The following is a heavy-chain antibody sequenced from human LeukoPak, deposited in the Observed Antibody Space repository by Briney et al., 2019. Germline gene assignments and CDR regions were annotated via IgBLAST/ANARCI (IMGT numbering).Heavy chain of an antibody. V-gene: IGHV1-2*02. J-gene: IGHJ6*03. D-gene: IGHD6-13*01. CDR1: GYTFTSYY. Sequence: ASVKVSCKASGYTFTSYYMHWVRQAPGQGLEWMGWINPNSGGTNYAQKFQGRVTMTRDTSISTAYMELSRLRSDDTAVYYCARSPRRAAAGKGDYYYYMDVWGKGTTVTVSS. CDR3: ARSPRRAAAGKGDYYYYMDV. CDR2: INPNSGGT.